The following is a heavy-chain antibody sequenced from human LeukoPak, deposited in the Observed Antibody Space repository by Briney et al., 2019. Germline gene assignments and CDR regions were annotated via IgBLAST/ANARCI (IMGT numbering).Heavy chain of an antibody. V-gene: IGHV3-23*01. Sequence: SGGSLRLSCAASGFSFNNYAMSWVRQAPGKGLEWVSAINSGGDATKYADSVKGRFTISRDNSKNTLSLQLDSLRAEDTALYYCAKSDCGTIGCKLLNYWGQGTLVTVSS. J-gene: IGHJ4*02. CDR3: AKSDCGTIGCKLLNY. D-gene: IGHD2-21*01. CDR2: INSGGDAT. CDR1: GFSFNNYA.